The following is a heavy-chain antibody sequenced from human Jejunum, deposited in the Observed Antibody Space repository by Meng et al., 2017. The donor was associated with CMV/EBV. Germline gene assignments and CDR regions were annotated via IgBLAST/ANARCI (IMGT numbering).Heavy chain of an antibody. CDR2: IYYSGST. J-gene: IGHJ4*02. CDR1: TGSISSSSYY. CDR3: ARDTAGALY. D-gene: IGHD2-8*02. V-gene: IGHV4-39*07. Sequence: QLQLQESGPGLVKPSETLSLACTFSTGSISSSSYYWNWLRQPPGKGLEWIGSIYYSGSTYYNPSLKGRITLSLDTSKNQFSLKLSSVTAADTAVYYCARDTAGALYWGQGTLVTVSS.